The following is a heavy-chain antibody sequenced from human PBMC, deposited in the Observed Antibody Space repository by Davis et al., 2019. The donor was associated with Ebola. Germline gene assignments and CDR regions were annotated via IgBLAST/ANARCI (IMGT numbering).Heavy chain of an antibody. CDR2: IYSGGST. D-gene: IGHD4-11*01. Sequence: GESLKISCAASGFTVSSNYMSWVRQAPGKGLEWVSVIYSGGSTYYADSVKGRFTISRDNSKNTLYLQMNSLRAEDTAVYYRARVPSTVTYYYYGMDVWGQGTTVTVSS. CDR1: GFTVSSNY. CDR3: ARVPSTVTYYYYGMDV. V-gene: IGHV3-66*01. J-gene: IGHJ6*02.